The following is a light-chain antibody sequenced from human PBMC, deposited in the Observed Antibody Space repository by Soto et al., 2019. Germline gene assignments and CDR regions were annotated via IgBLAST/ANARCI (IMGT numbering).Light chain of an antibody. Sequence: QSALTQPASVSAAPGQEVTISCSGSSSNIAANSVSWYQHLPGTAPKLLIYDSDRRPSGIPARFSGSKSGTSATLGITGLQTGDEADYYCGAWENSLTVYVFGSGTKLTVL. J-gene: IGLJ1*01. CDR2: DSD. CDR1: SSNIAANS. V-gene: IGLV1-51*01. CDR3: GAWENSLTVYV.